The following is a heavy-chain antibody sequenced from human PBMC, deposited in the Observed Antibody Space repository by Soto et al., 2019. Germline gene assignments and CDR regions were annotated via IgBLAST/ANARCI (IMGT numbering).Heavy chain of an antibody. CDR3: VRDLDGSGSYYTAY. J-gene: IGHJ4*02. Sequence: QVHLVQSGVEVKKPGASVKVSCKASGYNFINYGITWVRQAPGQGLEWMGWIRVHKGNTNYAQKLQGRVTMTTDTSKTTTYMELRSLGPDDTAVYYCVRDLDGSGSYYTAYWGPGTLVIVSS. CDR2: IRVHKGNT. V-gene: IGHV1-18*01. CDR1: GYNFINYG. D-gene: IGHD3-10*01.